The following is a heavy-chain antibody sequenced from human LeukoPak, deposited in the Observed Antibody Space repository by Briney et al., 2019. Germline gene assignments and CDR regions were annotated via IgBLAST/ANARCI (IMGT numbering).Heavy chain of an antibody. CDR3: ARDYYDSSERNDAFDI. Sequence: PSETLSLTCTVSGYSISSGYYWGWIRQPPGKGLEWIGSIYHSGSTNYNPSLKSRVTISVDKSKNQFSLKLSSVTAADTAVYYCARDYYDSSERNDAFDIWGQGTMVTVSS. CDR1: GYSISSGYY. V-gene: IGHV4-38-2*02. D-gene: IGHD3-22*01. CDR2: IYHSGST. J-gene: IGHJ3*02.